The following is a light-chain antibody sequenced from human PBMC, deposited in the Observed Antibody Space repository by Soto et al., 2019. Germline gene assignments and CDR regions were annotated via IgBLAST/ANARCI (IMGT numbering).Light chain of an antibody. V-gene: IGKV1-5*03. Sequence: IQLTQSPSSLSASVGDIVTITCRASQRISTWLAWYQQKPGKAPKLLIYKASTLKSGVPSRFSGSGSGTEFTLTISSLQPDDFATYYCQHYNSYSEAFGQGTKVDIK. CDR1: QRISTW. J-gene: IGKJ1*01. CDR2: KAS. CDR3: QHYNSYSEA.